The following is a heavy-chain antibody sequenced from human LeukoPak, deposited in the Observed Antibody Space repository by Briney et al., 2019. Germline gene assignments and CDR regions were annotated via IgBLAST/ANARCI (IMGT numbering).Heavy chain of an antibody. Sequence: PSETPSLTCAVYGGSFSGYYWSWIRQPPGKGLEWIGEINHSGSTNYNPSLKSRVTISVDTSKNQFSLKLSSVTAADTAVYYCARGRRYSGLLDYWGQGTLVTVSS. CDR2: INHSGST. J-gene: IGHJ4*02. V-gene: IGHV4-34*01. CDR1: GGSFSGYY. CDR3: ARGRRYSGLLDY. D-gene: IGHD1-26*01.